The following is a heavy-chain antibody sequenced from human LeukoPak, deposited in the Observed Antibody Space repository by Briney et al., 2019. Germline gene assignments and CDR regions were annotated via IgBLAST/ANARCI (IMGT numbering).Heavy chain of an antibody. CDR2: ISSSGSTI. Sequence: GGSLRLSCAASGFTFSSYEMNWVRQAPGKGLEWVSYISSSGSTIYYADSVKGRFTISRDNAKNSLYLQMNSLRAEDTAVYHCARVEVVVAATFDYWGQGTLVTVSS. V-gene: IGHV3-48*03. D-gene: IGHD2-15*01. CDR1: GFTFSSYE. J-gene: IGHJ4*02. CDR3: ARVEVVVAATFDY.